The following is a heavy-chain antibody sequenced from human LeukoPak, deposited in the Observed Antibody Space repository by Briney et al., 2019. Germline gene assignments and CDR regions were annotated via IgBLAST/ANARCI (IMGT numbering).Heavy chain of an antibody. D-gene: IGHD3-22*01. V-gene: IGHV4-59*01. Sequence: SETLSLTCAVYGGSFSGYYWSWIRQPPGKGLEWIGYIYYSGSTNYNPSLKSRVTISVDTSKNQFSLKLSSVTAADTAVYYCARVLYYYDSSGYYSSYYYYYYMDVWGKGTTVTISS. CDR1: GGSFSGYY. CDR2: IYYSGST. J-gene: IGHJ6*03. CDR3: ARVLYYYDSSGYYSSYYYYYYMDV.